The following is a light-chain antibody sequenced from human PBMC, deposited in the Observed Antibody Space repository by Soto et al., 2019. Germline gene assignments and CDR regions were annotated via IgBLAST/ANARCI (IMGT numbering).Light chain of an antibody. J-gene: IGKJ1*01. CDR2: TAS. Sequence: QLTQSPSSLSASVGDRVTITCRASQTISTYLNWYQQKPGKAPKVLIYTASNLQGGVPSRFSGSGSGTEFTLTISSLQPDDFATYYCQHYNSYSEAFGQGTKVDI. V-gene: IGKV1-16*01. CDR1: QTISTY. CDR3: QHYNSYSEA.